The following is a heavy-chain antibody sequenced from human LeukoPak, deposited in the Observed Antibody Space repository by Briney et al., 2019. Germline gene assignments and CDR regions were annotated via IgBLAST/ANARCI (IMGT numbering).Heavy chain of an antibody. CDR2: MYYSGST. J-gene: IGHJ5*02. D-gene: IGHD3-22*01. CDR1: GGSISSGDYY. V-gene: IGHV4-30-4*01. CDR3: ARPYYYDSRIDP. Sequence: SGTLSLTCTVSGGSISSGDYYWSWIRQPPGKGLEWIAYMYYSGSTYYNPSLKSRVTMSADTSKNQLSLKLSSVTAADTAVYYCARPYYYDSRIDPCGQGILVTVSS.